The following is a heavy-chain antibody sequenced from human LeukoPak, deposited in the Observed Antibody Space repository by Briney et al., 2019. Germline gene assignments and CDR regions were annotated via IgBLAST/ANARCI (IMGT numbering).Heavy chain of an antibody. CDR1: GLTFSSYE. J-gene: IGHJ4*02. V-gene: IGHV3-23*01. CDR2: ISGSGGST. D-gene: IGHD3-3*01. CDR3: AKDSLIHYDFWSGSPVDY. Sequence: PGGSLRLSCAASGLTFSSYEMNWVRQAPGKGLEWVSAISGSGGSTYYADSVKGRFTISRDNSKNTLYLQMNSLRAEDTAVYYCAKDSLIHYDFWSGSPVDYWGQGTLVTVSS.